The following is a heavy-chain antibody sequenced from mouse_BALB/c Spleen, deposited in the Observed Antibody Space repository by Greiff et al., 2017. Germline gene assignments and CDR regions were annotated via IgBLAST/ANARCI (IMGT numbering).Heavy chain of an antibody. J-gene: IGHJ3*01. D-gene: IGHD3-1*01. V-gene: IGHV1-7*01. CDR1: GYTFTSYW. CDR2: INPSTGYT. CDR3: ARRQLGLRFAY. Sequence: VKLVESGAELAKPGASVKMSCKASGYTFTSYWMHWVKQRPGQGLEWIGYINPSTGYTEYNQKFKDKATLTADKSSSTAYMQLSSLTSEDSAVYYCARRQLGLRFAYWGQGTLVTVSA.